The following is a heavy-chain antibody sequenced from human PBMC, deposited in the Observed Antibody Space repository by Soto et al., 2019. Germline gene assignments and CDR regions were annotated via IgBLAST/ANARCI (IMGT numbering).Heavy chain of an antibody. V-gene: IGHV3-30-3*01. Sequence: QVQLVESGGGVVQPGRSLRLSCAASGFTFSSYAMHWVRQAPGKGLEWVAVISYAGSNKYYADSVKGRFTISRDNSKNTLYLQMNSLRADDTAVYYCASDGVLKWELLPPGWFDPWGQGTLVTVSS. J-gene: IGHJ5*02. CDR1: GFTFSSYA. CDR3: ASDGVLKWELLPPGWFDP. CDR2: ISYAGSNK. D-gene: IGHD1-26*01.